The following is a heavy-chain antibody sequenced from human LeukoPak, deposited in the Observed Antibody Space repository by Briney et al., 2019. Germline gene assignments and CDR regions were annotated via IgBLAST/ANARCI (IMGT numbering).Heavy chain of an antibody. J-gene: IGHJ6*03. D-gene: IGHD6-19*01. Sequence: GGSLRLSCAASGFTFSSYWMSWVRQAPGKGLEWVANIKQDGSEKYYVDSVKGRFTISRDNAKNSLYLQMNSLRAEDTAVYYCARNGYSSGWALYYYYYYMDVWGKGTTVTISS. CDR3: ARNGYSSGWALYYYYYYMDV. CDR1: GFTFSSYW. CDR2: IKQDGSEK. V-gene: IGHV3-7*01.